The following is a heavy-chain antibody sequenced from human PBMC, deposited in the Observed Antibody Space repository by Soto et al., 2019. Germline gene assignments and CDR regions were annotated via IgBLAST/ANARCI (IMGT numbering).Heavy chain of an antibody. Sequence: PGGALRLSCASSDFTFSRYWMHWVRQAPGKGLMWVSSINSNGGSTYYADSVKGRFTISRDNSKNTLYLQMSSLRAEDTAVYYCVKDSQYCSGGSCYWWGYYFDYWGQGTLVTVSS. J-gene: IGHJ4*02. CDR1: DFTFSRYW. V-gene: IGHV3-64D*06. CDR3: VKDSQYCSGGSCYWWGYYFDY. CDR2: INSNGGST. D-gene: IGHD2-15*01.